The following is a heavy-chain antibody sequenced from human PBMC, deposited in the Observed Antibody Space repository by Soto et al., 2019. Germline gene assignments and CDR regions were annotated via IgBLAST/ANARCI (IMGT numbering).Heavy chain of an antibody. V-gene: IGHV1-69*06. J-gene: IGHJ6*02. CDR1: WCTFSRYS. D-gene: IGHD6-13*01. CDR2: IIPIFGTA. CDR3: ARASSSSSCRGRSYYYYGMDV. Sequence: SVKVSFKAYWCTFSRYSISGVGESPGQGLECMGGIIPIFGTANYAQKFQGRVTITADKSTSTAYMELSSLRSEDTAVYYCARASSSSSCRGRSYYYYGMDVWGQGTTVTVSS.